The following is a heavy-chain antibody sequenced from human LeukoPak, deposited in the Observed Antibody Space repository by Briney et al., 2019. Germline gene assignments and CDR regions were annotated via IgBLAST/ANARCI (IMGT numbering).Heavy chain of an antibody. J-gene: IGHJ5*02. CDR3: ARGSRFNWFVT. V-gene: IGHV1-2*07. CDR1: GYTFTGYY. Sequence: ASVKVSCKASGYTFTGYYMHWVRQAPGQRLEWMGWINPNSGGTNYAHKFQGRVTMNRDTSISAAYIDLRRLRSDDTAVYYCARGSRFNWFVTWVQGTLVTVSS. CDR2: INPNSGGT.